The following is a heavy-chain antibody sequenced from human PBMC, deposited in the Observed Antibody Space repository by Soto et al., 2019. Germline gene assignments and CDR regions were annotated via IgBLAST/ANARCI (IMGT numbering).Heavy chain of an antibody. D-gene: IGHD3-10*01. V-gene: IGHV4-34*01. CDR3: ARFGAYYYYGMDV. J-gene: IGHJ6*02. Sequence: QVQLQQWGAGLLKPSETLSLTCAVYGGSFSGYYWSWIRQPPGKGLEWIGEINHSGSTNYNPSLKSRVTISVDTSKNQFSLKLSSVTAADTAVYYWARFGAYYYYGMDVWGQGTTVTVAS. CDR1: GGSFSGYY. CDR2: INHSGST.